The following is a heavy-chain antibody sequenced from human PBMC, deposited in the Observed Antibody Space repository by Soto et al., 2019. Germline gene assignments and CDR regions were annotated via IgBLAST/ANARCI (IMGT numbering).Heavy chain of an antibody. V-gene: IGHV1-69*01. CDR2: IIPMFGTT. D-gene: IGHD4-17*01. CDR1: GDTVDKFP. CDR3: AREIGYGDFSAALLD. J-gene: IGHJ4*02. Sequence: QVHLVQSGAEVKRPGSSVKVSCKASGDTVDKFPINWVRQAPGQGLEWMGGIIPMFGTTNYARNFRDRVTITAEESTRTAYMELSGLKSDDTAVYFCAREIGYGDFSAALLDWGQGTLVTVSA.